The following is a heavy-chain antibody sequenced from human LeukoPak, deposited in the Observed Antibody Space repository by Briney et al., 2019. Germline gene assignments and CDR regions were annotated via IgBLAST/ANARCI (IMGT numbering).Heavy chain of an antibody. V-gene: IGHV4-39*07. CDR1: GGSISSSSYY. J-gene: IGHJ5*02. D-gene: IGHD3-22*01. CDR2: IYYSGST. Sequence: SETLSLTCTVSGGSISSSSYYWGWIRQPPGKGLEWIGSIYYSGSTYYNPSLKSRVTISVDTSKNQFSLKLSSVTAADTAVYYCAREAYYDSSGYPWGQGTLVTVSS. CDR3: AREAYYDSSGYP.